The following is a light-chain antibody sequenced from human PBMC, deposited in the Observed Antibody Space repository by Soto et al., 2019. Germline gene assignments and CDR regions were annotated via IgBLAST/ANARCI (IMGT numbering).Light chain of an antibody. CDR3: QQYVTSPWT. CDR1: QSVSSNY. CDR2: GAS. J-gene: IGKJ1*01. Sequence: DIVLTQSPGTLSLSPGERATLSCRASQSVSSNYLAWYQQKPGQAPRLLIYGASSGVTGIPDRFSGSVSGTDFTLTISRLEPEDFAVYYCQQYVTSPWTFGQGTKVEIK. V-gene: IGKV3-20*01.